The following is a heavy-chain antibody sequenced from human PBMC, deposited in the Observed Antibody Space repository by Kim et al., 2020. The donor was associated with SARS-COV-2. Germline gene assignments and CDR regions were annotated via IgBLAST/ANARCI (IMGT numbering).Heavy chain of an antibody. CDR3: TRDPYCSGGSCYIPPFDP. D-gene: IGHD2-15*01. J-gene: IGHJ5*02. Sequence: KGRFTISRDDSKSIAYLQMNSLKTEDTAVYYCTRDPYCSGGSCYIPPFDPWGQGTLVTVSS. V-gene: IGHV3-49*02.